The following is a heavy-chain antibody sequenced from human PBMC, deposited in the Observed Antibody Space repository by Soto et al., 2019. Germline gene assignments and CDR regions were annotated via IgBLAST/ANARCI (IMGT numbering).Heavy chain of an antibody. J-gene: IGHJ6*02. D-gene: IGHD3-10*01. CDR3: AFLRGETSYYYYYGMDV. CDR2: ISGSGGST. V-gene: IGHV3-23*01. Sequence: EVQLLESGGGLVQPGGSLRLSCAASGFTFSSYAMSWVRQAPGKGLEWVSAISGSGGSTYYADSVKGRFTISRDNSKNPLYLQMNSLRAEDTAVYYCAFLRGETSYYYYYGMDVWGQGTTVTVSS. CDR1: GFTFSSYA.